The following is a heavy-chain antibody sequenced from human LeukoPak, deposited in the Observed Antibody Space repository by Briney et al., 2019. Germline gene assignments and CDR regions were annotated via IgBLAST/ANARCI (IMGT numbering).Heavy chain of an antibody. CDR1: GFTSSSYG. Sequence: PGGSLRLSCAASGFTSSSYGMHWVRQAPGKGLEWVAFIRYDGSNKYYADSVKGRFTISRDNSKNTLYLQMNSLRAEDTAVYYCAKEWNYYDSSGYLAYWGQGTLVTVSS. D-gene: IGHD3-22*01. CDR3: AKEWNYYDSSGYLAY. CDR2: IRYDGSNK. J-gene: IGHJ4*02. V-gene: IGHV3-30*02.